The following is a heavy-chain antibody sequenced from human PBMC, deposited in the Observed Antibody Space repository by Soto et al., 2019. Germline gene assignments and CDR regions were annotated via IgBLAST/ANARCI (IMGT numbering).Heavy chain of an antibody. D-gene: IGHD2-15*01. J-gene: IGHJ4*02. CDR3: ARRGGGVPELYFDY. Sequence: QVQLQESGPGLVKPSQTLSLTCTVSGGSISSGDYYWSWIRQPPGKGLEWLGYIHYGGSTYYNPSLKSRVNISVDTSKNQFSLKLSSVTDADTAVYYCARRGGGVPELYFDYWGQGTLVTVSS. V-gene: IGHV4-30-4*01. CDR1: GGSISSGDYY. CDR2: IHYGGST.